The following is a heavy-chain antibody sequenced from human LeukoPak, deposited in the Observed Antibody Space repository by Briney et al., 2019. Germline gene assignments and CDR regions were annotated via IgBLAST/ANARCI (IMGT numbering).Heavy chain of an antibody. V-gene: IGHV3-53*01. CDR2: IYSGGST. J-gene: IGHJ4*02. CDR1: GFTVSSYY. CDR3: ARETPQRWYQY. Sequence: GGSLRLSCAASGFTVSSYYMSWVRQAPGKGLEWVSVIYSGGSTYYADSVKGRFTISRDNSKNTLYLQMNSLRAEDTAVYYCARETPQRWYQYWGQGTLVTVSS. D-gene: IGHD4-23*01.